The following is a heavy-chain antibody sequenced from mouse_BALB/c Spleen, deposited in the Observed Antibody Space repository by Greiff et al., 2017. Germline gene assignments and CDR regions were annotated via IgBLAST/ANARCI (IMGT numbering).Heavy chain of an antibody. D-gene: IGHD1-1*01. V-gene: IGHV5-17*02. CDR2: ISSGSSTI. Sequence: EVQVVESGGGLVQPGGSRKLSCAASGFTFSSFGMHWVRQAPEKGLEWVAYISSGSSTIYYADTVKGRFTISRDNPKNTLFLQMTSLRSEDTAMYYCAGITPYAMDYWGQGTSVTVSS. J-gene: IGHJ4*01. CDR1: GFTFSSFG. CDR3: AGITPYAMDY.